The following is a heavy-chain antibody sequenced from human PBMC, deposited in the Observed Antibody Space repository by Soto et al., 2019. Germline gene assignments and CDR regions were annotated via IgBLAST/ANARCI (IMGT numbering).Heavy chain of an antibody. J-gene: IGHJ4*02. V-gene: IGHV4-30-4*02. CDR2: IAYSGDT. Sequence: PSETLSLTCAVSGGSIISADSYWFWIRKHPGKGLEWIGYIAYSGDTYYNPSLRSRVTISADTSKNQFSLTLTSLTAADSAMYYCASTSRATPGTGLDSWGQGALVTVSS. CDR3: ASTSRATPGTGLDS. CDR1: GGSIISADSY.